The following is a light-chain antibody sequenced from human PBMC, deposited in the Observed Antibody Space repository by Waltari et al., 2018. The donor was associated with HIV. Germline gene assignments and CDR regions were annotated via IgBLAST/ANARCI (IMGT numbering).Light chain of an antibody. CDR1: RDIVSS. CDR3: QQYYNSPLS. CDR2: GAS. V-gene: IGKV1-NL1*01. Sequence: DIQMTQSPSSLSASLGDRVTLTCRASRDIVSSLAWYQQQPGKPPKLLVYGASNLQSGVPSRFSGSGSGTTYTLIIGCLQADDFATYFCQQYYNSPLSFGQGTKVEMK. J-gene: IGKJ2*03.